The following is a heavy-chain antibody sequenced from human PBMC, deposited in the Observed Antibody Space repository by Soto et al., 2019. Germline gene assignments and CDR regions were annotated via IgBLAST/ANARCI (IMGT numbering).Heavy chain of an antibody. V-gene: IGHV3-23*01. J-gene: IGHJ6*02. CDR2: ISVSGGST. Sequence: EVHLLESGGGLVQPGGSLRLSCAVSLSSYAMTWVRQAPGKGLEWVAGISVSGGSTNYAVSVKGRFTISRDNDKNTVYLQMNSLRAEDTAVYYWAKGDLFVGGTIYGMDVWGQGTTVTVSS. D-gene: IGHD3-16*01. CDR1: LSSYA. CDR3: AKGDLFVGGTIYGMDV.